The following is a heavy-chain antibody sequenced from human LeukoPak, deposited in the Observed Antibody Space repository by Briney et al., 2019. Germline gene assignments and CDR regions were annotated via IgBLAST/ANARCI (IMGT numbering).Heavy chain of an antibody. V-gene: IGHV3-48*03. CDR2: ISTSDSNI. D-gene: IGHD3-10*02. Sequence: PGGSLRLSCGACVFTFKSFEMHWLRQAPEKGLEGVSFISTSDSNIYYADSVKGRFTISRDNAKTSLYLQMNSLRAEDTAVYYCARMGLVFGGIDYWGQGTLVTVSS. CDR3: ARMGLVFGGIDY. J-gene: IGHJ4*02. CDR1: VFTFKSFE.